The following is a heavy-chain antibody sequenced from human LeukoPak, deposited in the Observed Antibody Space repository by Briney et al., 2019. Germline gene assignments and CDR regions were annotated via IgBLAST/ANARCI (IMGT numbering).Heavy chain of an antibody. CDR3: ARHPVSWYFDL. Sequence: PSETLSLTCTVSGGSISSYYWSWIRQPPGKGLEWIGYIYYSGSTNYNPSLKSRVTISVDTSKNQFSLKLSSVTAADTAVYYCARHPVSWYFDLWGRGTLVTVSS. CDR2: IYYSGST. V-gene: IGHV4-59*08. J-gene: IGHJ2*01. D-gene: IGHD3-16*02. CDR1: GGSISSYY.